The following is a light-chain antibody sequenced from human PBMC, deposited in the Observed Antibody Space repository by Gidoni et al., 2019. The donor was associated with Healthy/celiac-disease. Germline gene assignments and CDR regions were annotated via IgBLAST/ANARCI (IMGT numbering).Light chain of an antibody. V-gene: IGKV1-5*03. J-gene: IGKJ1*01. CDR3: QQYNSYSWT. Sequence: DIHITQSPSTLSASVGDSVTIPCRASQSISSWLAWYQQKPGKAPKLLIYKASSLESGVPSRFSGSGSGTEVTLTISSLQPDDFATYYCQQYNSYSWTFGQGTKVEIK. CDR1: QSISSW. CDR2: KAS.